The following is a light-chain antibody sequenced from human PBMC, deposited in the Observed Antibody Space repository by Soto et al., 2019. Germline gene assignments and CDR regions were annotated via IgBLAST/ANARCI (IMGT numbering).Light chain of an antibody. CDR1: SSNIGAGYD. Sequence: QSVLTQPPSVSGAPGQRITISCTGSSSNIGAGYDVHWYQQLPGTAPKLLIYGNNNRPSGVPDRVSGSKSGTSASLAITGLQAEDEADYYCQSLDSSLSGWVFGGGTQLTVL. V-gene: IGLV1-40*01. CDR2: GNN. J-gene: IGLJ3*02. CDR3: QSLDSSLSGWV.